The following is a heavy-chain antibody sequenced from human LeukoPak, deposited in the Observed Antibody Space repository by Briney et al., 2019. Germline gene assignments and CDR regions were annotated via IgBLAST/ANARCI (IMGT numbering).Heavy chain of an antibody. V-gene: IGHV3-21*01. D-gene: IGHD1-26*01. CDR1: GGTFSSYS. CDR3: ARDRRGSYYWFDP. CDR2: ISSSSSYI. Sequence: ASVKVSCKASGGTFSSYSMNWVCQAPGKGLEWVSSISSSSSYIYYADSVKGRFTISRDNAKSSLYLQMNSLRAEDTAVYYCARDRRGSYYWFDPWGQGTLVTVSS. J-gene: IGHJ5*02.